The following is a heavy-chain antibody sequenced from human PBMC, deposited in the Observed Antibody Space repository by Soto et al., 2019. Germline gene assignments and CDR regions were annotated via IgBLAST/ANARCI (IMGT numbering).Heavy chain of an antibody. CDR3: ATWTGITIFGVVIISPYDAFDI. D-gene: IGHD3-3*01. Sequence: SVKVSCKASGGTFSSYAISWVRQAPGQGLEWMGGIIPIFGTANYAQKFQGRVTITAGKSTSTAYMELSSLRSEDTAVYYCATWTGITIFGVVIISPYDAFDIWGQGTMVTVSS. CDR2: IIPIFGTA. CDR1: GGTFSSYA. V-gene: IGHV1-69*06. J-gene: IGHJ3*02.